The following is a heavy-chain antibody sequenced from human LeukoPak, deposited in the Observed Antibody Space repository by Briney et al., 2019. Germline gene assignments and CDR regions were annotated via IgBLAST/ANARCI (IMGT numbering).Heavy chain of an antibody. CDR2: INHTGRT. Sequence: KPSETLSLTCAVPDGPFSGYYWGWIRQAPGKGLEWIGEINHTGRTVYNQSLKSRVAISVDTSKKQFSLKVTSVTAADTGVYYCAREGNVLVVTQKKKKPFDLWGQGTLVIVSS. J-gene: IGHJ4*02. CDR3: AREGNVLVVTQKKKKPFDL. CDR1: DGPFSGYY. D-gene: IGHD2-21*02. V-gene: IGHV4-34*01.